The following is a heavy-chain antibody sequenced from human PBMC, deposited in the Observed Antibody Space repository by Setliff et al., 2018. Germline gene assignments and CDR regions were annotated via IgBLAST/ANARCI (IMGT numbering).Heavy chain of an antibody. Sequence: PSETLSLTCTVSGGSISSHYWSWIRQPPGKGLEWIGYIYSSGSTNYNPSLKSRVTISVDTSKNQFSLKLSSVTAADTAVYYCARGPRGYGSGSYYATEYFQHWGQRTQVTVCS. CDR3: ARGPRGYGSGSYYATEYFQH. J-gene: IGHJ1*01. CDR2: IYSSGST. D-gene: IGHD3-10*01. V-gene: IGHV4-4*08. CDR1: GGSISSHY.